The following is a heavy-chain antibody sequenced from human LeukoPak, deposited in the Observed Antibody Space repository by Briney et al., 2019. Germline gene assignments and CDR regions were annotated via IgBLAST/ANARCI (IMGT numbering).Heavy chain of an antibody. Sequence: GASVKVSCKASGYTFTSYGISWVRQAPGQGLEWMGWISAYNGNTNYAQKLQGRVTMTTDTSTSTAYMELRSLRSDDTAVYYCARGRFGELFSYYYYMDVWGKGTTVTISS. CDR3: ARGRFGELFSYYYYMDV. V-gene: IGHV1-18*01. J-gene: IGHJ6*03. CDR1: GYTFTSYG. CDR2: ISAYNGNT. D-gene: IGHD3-10*01.